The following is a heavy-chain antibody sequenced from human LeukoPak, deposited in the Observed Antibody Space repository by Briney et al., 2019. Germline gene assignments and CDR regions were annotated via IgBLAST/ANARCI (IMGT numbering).Heavy chain of an antibody. V-gene: IGHV3-30-3*01. CDR3: ASVGSYCGGDCQQSRDY. CDR2: ISYDGSNK. D-gene: IGHD2-21*02. Sequence: GGSLRLSCAASGFTFSSYAVHWVRQAPGEGLEWVAVISYDGSNKYYADSVKGRFTISRDNSKNTLYLQMNSLRAEDTAVYYCASVGSYCGGDCQQSRDYWGQGTLVTVSS. CDR1: GFTFSSYA. J-gene: IGHJ4*02.